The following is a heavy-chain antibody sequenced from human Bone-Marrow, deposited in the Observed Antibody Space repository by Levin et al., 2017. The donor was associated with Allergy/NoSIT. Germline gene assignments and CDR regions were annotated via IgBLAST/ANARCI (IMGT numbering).Heavy chain of an antibody. Sequence: SGPTLVKPTQTLTLTCTLSGVSLDTSGLGVAWIRQPPGKALEWLALIYWDDDLRYSPSLTNRLTITRDTSRNQVVLTMTNMDPVDTATYYCGHRRGPTAARPSAFDYGGQGTLVTVSS. CDR1: GVSLDTSGLG. CDR2: IYWDDDL. V-gene: IGHV2-5*02. CDR3: GHRRGPTAARPSAFDY. D-gene: IGHD6-6*01. J-gene: IGHJ4*02.